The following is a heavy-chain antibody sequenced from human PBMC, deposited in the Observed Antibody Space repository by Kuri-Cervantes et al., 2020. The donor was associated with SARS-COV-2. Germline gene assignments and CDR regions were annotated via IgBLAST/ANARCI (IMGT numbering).Heavy chain of an antibody. CDR3: TTLIDY. V-gene: IGHV3-9*03. CDR2: ISWNSGSI. Sequence: GGSLRLSCAASGFTFDDYAMHWVWQAPGKGLEWVSGISWNSGSIGYADSVKGRFTISRDNAKNSLYLQMNSLRAEDMALYYCTTLIDYWGQGALVTVSS. CDR1: GFTFDDYA. D-gene: IGHD1-1*01. J-gene: IGHJ4*02.